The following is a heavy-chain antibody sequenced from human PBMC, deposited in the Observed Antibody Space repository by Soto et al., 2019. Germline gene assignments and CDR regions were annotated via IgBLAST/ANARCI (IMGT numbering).Heavy chain of an antibody. CDR3: AKDDGYTAMVTEGVNPPNYYFDY. Sequence: PGGSLRLSCAASGFTFSSYGMHWVRQAPGKGLEWVAVISYDGSNKYYADSVKGRFTISRDNSKNTLYLQMNSLRAEDTAVYYCAKDDGYTAMVTEGVNPPNYYFDYWGQGTLVTVSS. J-gene: IGHJ4*02. CDR1: GFTFSSYG. D-gene: IGHD5-18*01. CDR2: ISYDGSNK. V-gene: IGHV3-30*18.